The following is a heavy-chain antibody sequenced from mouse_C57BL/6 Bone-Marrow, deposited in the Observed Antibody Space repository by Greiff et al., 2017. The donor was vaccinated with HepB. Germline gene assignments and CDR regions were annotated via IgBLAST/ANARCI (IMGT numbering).Heavy chain of an antibody. CDR3: ARGITSVVAKDWYFDV. J-gene: IGHJ1*03. CDR1: GFTFSDYG. CDR2: LSSGSSTI. V-gene: IGHV5-17*01. Sequence: EVKLVESGGGLVKPGGSLKLSCAASGFTFSDYGMHWVRQAPEKGLEWVAYLSSGSSTINYADTVKDRFTISRDNAKNTLFLQMTSLMSDDTAMYYCARGITSVVAKDWYFDVWGTGTTVTVSS. D-gene: IGHD1-1*01.